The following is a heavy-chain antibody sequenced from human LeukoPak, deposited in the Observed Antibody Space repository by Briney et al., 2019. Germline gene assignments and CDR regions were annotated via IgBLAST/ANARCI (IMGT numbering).Heavy chain of an antibody. CDR1: GFTFSSYS. CDR2: ISSSSYI. Sequence: PGGSLRLSCAASGFTFSSYSMNWVRQAPGKGLEWVSSISSSSYIYYADSVKGRFTISRDNPKNSLYLQMNSLRAEDTAVYYCARAREWCSSTSCYDDAFDIWGQGTMVTVSS. J-gene: IGHJ3*02. V-gene: IGHV3-21*01. D-gene: IGHD2-2*01. CDR3: ARAREWCSSTSCYDDAFDI.